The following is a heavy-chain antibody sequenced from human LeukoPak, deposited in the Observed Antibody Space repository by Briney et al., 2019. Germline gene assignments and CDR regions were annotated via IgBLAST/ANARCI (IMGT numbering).Heavy chain of an antibody. CDR3: ARRRRASSLAYYFDY. CDR2: IYYSGST. J-gene: IGHJ4*02. Sequence: SETLSLTCTVSDDSISSSDYHWGWIRQPPGKGLEWIGNIYYSGSTYYNPSLKSRVTISVDTSKNQFSLKLNSVTAADTAVYYCARRRRASSLAYYFDYWGQGTLVTVSS. CDR1: DDSISSSDYH. D-gene: IGHD6-6*01. V-gene: IGHV4-39*01.